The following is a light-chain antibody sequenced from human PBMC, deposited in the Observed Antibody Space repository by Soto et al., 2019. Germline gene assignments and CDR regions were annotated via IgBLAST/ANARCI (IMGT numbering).Light chain of an antibody. J-gene: IGLJ1*01. Sequence: QSALTKPASVSGSPGQSISIPCTGTSSDIGAFNFVSWYQQHPGKAPKVLIYGVTNRPSGVDYRFSGSKSGNTASLIISGLRPEDEADYYCSSFTSASTRIFGTGTKLTVL. CDR3: SSFTSASTRI. V-gene: IGLV2-14*03. CDR1: SSDIGAFNF. CDR2: GVT.